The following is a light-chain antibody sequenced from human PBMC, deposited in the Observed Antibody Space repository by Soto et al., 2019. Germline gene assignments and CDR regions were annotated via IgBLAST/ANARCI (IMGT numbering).Light chain of an antibody. CDR2: GPS. CDR1: QSVNKNY. CDR3: QQFGGSPPVT. J-gene: IGKJ4*01. V-gene: IGKV3-20*01. Sequence: EIVLTQSPGTLSLSPGERATLSCRASQSVNKNYLAWYQQKPGQPPKLLIFGPSSRATGIPDRFSGSGSGTDFTLTISRLEPEDFAVYYCQQFGGSPPVTFGGGTKVEIK.